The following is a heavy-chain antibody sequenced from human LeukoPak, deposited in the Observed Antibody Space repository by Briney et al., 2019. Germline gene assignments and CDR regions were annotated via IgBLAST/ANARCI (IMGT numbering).Heavy chain of an antibody. Sequence: PGGFLRLSCAASGFTFSSYWMSWVRQAPGEGREWVANIKQVGSEKYYVDSVKGRFTISRDNAKNSLYLHMNSLRAEDTAVYYCARAQTSRGRYGDYFYYGMDVWGQGTTVTVSS. V-gene: IGHV3-7*01. CDR1: GFTFSSYW. D-gene: IGHD4-17*01. J-gene: IGHJ6*02. CDR3: ARAQTSRGRYGDYFYYGMDV. CDR2: IKQVGSEK.